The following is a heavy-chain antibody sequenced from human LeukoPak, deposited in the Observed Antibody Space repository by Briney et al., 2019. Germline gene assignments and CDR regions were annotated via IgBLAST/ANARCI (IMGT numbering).Heavy chain of an antibody. J-gene: IGHJ4*02. D-gene: IGHD5-12*01. CDR2: IYPGDSDT. V-gene: IGHV5-51*01. Sequence: GESLKISCKGSGYSFTSYWIGWVRQMPGKGLERMGIIYPGDSDTRYSPSFQGQVTISADKSLSTAYLQWSSLKASDTAMYYCASHQTNSGYDNFDYWGQGTLVTVSS. CDR1: GYSFTSYW. CDR3: ASHQTNSGYDNFDY.